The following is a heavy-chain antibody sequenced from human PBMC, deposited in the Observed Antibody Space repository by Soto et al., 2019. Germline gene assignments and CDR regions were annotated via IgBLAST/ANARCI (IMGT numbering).Heavy chain of an antibody. CDR1: GYTFTSYG. CDR3: ARADNWNAAGYFDY. CDR2: ISAYKGNT. Sequence: ASVKVSCKASGYTFTSYGISWVRQAPGQGLEWMGWISAYKGNTNYAQKLQGRVTMTTDTSTSTAYMELRSLRSDDTAVYYCARADNWNAAGYFDYWGQGTLVTVSS. J-gene: IGHJ4*02. D-gene: IGHD1-20*01. V-gene: IGHV1-18*01.